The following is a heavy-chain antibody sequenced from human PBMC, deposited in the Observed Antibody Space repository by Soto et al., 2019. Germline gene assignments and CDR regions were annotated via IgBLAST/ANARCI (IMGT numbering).Heavy chain of an antibody. CDR3: ARSYGGNLVDPFDY. J-gene: IGHJ4*02. V-gene: IGHV1-69*12. CDR1: GGTFSSYA. CDR2: IIPIFGTA. Sequence: QVQLVQSGAEVKKPGSSVKVSCKASGGTFSSYAISWVRQAPGQGLEGMGGIIPIFGTANYAQKFQGRVMITADESSSTAYMGLSSLRSEDTAVYYCARSYGGNLVDPFDYWGQGTLVTVSS. D-gene: IGHD4-17*01.